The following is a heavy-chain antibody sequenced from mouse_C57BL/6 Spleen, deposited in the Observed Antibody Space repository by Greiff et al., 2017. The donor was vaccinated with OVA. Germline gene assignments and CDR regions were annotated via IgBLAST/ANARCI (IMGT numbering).Heavy chain of an antibody. CDR1: GFTFTDYY. Sequence: EVKLEESGGGLVQPGGSLSLSCAASGFTFTDYYMSWVRQPPGKALEWLGFIRNKANGYTTEYSASVKGRFTISRDNSQSILYLQMNALRAEDSATYYCARSHYSNFFDYWGQGTTLTVSS. J-gene: IGHJ2*01. D-gene: IGHD2-5*01. V-gene: IGHV7-3*01. CDR3: ARSHYSNFFDY. CDR2: IRNKANGYTT.